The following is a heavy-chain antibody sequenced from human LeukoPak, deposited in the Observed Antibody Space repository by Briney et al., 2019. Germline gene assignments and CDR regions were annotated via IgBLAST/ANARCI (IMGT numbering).Heavy chain of an antibody. CDR2: IYYSGST. Sequence: PSETLSLTCTVSGGSFSSSSYYWGWLRQPPGTGLEWIGSIYYSGSTYDNPSLKSRVTISVDTSKNQFSLKLTSVTAADTAVYYCARSEGWLRAGSFDYWGQGTLVTVSS. V-gene: IGHV4-39*01. J-gene: IGHJ4*02. D-gene: IGHD5-12*01. CDR3: ARSEGWLRAGSFDY. CDR1: GGSFSSSSYY.